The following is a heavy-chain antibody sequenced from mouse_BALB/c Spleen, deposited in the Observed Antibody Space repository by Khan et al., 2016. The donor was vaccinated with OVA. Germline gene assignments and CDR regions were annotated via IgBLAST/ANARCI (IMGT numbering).Heavy chain of an antibody. V-gene: IGHV1S41*01. CDR3: ASENYYGRSCYAMDY. D-gene: IGHD1-1*01. CDR1: GYTFTSYW. J-gene: IGHJ4*01. CDR2: IGPGSSNT. Sequence: DLVKPGTSVKLSCKASGYTFTSYWINWIKQRPGQGLKWIGRIGPGSSNTYYNEMFKGQAALTVDTSSSTAYIHLSSLSSEDSAVYFCASENYYGRSCYAMDYWGQGTSVTVSS.